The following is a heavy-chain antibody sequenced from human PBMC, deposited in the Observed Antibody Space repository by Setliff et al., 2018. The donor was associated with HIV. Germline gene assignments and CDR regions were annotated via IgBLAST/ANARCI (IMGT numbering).Heavy chain of an antibody. Sequence: SETLSLTCTVYDGSFSGYYWSWIRQPPGKGLEWIGEINHSGTTNYNSSLKSRVAISVDDSTNHFSLNLNAVTAADTGIYFCARGGAVTVLGIPSYYSFYGLDKWGQGTTVTVSS. CDR2: INHSGTT. CDR3: ARGGAVTVLGIPSYYSFYGLDK. V-gene: IGHV4-34*01. J-gene: IGHJ6*02. CDR1: DGSFSGYY. D-gene: IGHD2-21*02.